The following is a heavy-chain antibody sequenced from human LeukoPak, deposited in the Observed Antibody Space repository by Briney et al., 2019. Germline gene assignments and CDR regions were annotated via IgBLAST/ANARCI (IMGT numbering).Heavy chain of an antibody. Sequence: GGSLRLSCAASGFTFSSYGMHWVRQAPGKGLEWVAVISYDGSNKYYADSVKGRFTISRVNSKNTLYLQMNSLRAEDTAVYYCAKVGTAADYWGQGTLVTVSS. J-gene: IGHJ4*02. CDR3: AKVGTAADY. D-gene: IGHD6-13*01. CDR2: ISYDGSNK. CDR1: GFTFSSYG. V-gene: IGHV3-30*18.